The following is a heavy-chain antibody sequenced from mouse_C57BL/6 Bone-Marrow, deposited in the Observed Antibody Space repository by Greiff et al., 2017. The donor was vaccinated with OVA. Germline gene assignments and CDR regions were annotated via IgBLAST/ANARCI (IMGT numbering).Heavy chain of an antibody. CDR1: GYTFTSYW. CDR2: IHPSDSDT. V-gene: IGHV1-74*01. D-gene: IGHD1-1*01. Sequence: VQLQQPGAELVKPGASVKVSCKASGYTFTSYWMHWVKQRPGQGLEWIGRIHPSDSDTNYNQKFKGKATLTVDKSSSTAYMQLSSLTSEDSAVYYCAIPLTTSTSMGNYWGQGTTLTVSS. CDR3: AIPLTTSTSMGNY. J-gene: IGHJ2*01.